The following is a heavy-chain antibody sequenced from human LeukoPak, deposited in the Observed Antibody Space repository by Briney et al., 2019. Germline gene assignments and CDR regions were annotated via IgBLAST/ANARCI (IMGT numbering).Heavy chain of an antibody. V-gene: IGHV3-30*04. D-gene: IGHD1-26*01. CDR3: ARDKLRGSAGNYYYMDV. CDR2: ISSDGSNK. Sequence: GGSLRLSSAASGFTFSTYAMHWVRQAPGKGLEWVAVISSDGSNKYYADSVKGRFTISRDNSKNTLYLQMNSLRAEDTAVYSCARDKLRGSAGNYYYMDVWGKGTTVIVSS. CDR1: GFTFSTYA. J-gene: IGHJ6*03.